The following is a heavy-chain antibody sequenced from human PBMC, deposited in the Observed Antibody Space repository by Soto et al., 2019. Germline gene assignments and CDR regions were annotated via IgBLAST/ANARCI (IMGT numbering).Heavy chain of an antibody. CDR2: TYYRSKWYT. CDR1: GDSVSSNIAA. V-gene: IGHV6-1*01. Sequence: PSHTLSLTCAISGDSVSSNIAAWDWIRQSPSRGLEWLGRTYYRSKWYTDYAVSVRSRITINPDTSENQFTLQLISMTPEDTAVYYCARNLGGLRDSCGQGTLVSVSS. CDR3: ARNLGGLRDS. D-gene: IGHD3-16*01. J-gene: IGHJ4*02.